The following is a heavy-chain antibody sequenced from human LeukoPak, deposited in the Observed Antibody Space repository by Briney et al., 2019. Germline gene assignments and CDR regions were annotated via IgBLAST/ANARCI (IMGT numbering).Heavy chain of an antibody. CDR1: GGSISTHY. Sequence: SETLSLTCTVSGGSISTHYWSWIRQPPGKGLEWIGYIHYSGSTKYNPSLKSRVTISVDTSRTQFSLKLTSVTAADTAVYYRARQEAAAGPGLGWFDPWGQGTLVTVSS. J-gene: IGHJ5*02. CDR2: IHYSGST. D-gene: IGHD6-13*01. V-gene: IGHV4-59*08. CDR3: ARQEAAAGPGLGWFDP.